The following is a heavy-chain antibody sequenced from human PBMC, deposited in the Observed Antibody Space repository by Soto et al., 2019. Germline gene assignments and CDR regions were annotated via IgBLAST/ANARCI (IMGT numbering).Heavy chain of an antibody. D-gene: IGHD3-3*01. CDR3: ARGGYYDFWSGPTEYYYYYGMDV. J-gene: IGHJ6*02. Sequence: ASVKVSCKASGYTFTSYGISWVRQAPGQGLEWMGWISAYNGNTNYAQKLQGRVTMTTDTSTSTVYRELRSLRSDDTAVYYCARGGYYDFWSGPTEYYYYYGMDVWGQGTTVTVSS. V-gene: IGHV1-18*01. CDR1: GYTFTSYG. CDR2: ISAYNGNT.